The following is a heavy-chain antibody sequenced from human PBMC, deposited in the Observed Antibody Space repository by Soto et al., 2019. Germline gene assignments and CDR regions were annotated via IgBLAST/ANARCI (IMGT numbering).Heavy chain of an antibody. CDR1: GFTFRSYW. J-gene: IGHJ6*02. CDR3: ARGSTYNFWSGYIYYGMDV. V-gene: IGHV3-7*03. Sequence: EVQLVESGGGLVQPGGSLRLSCAASGFTFRSYWVNWVRQAPGKGLQWVANINQDGSEKYYVDSVQGRFTISRDNAKNSLYLQMNSLRAEDTAVYYCARGSTYNFWSGYIYYGMDVWGQGTTVTVSS. CDR2: INQDGSEK. D-gene: IGHD3-3*01.